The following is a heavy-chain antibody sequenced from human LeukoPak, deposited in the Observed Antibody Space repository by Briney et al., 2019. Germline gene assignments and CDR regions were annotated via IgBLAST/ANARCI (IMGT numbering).Heavy chain of an antibody. D-gene: IGHD6-6*01. Sequence: PSETLSLTCAVYGGSFSGYFWSWIRQPPGKGLEWIGEINHSGSTNYNPSLKSRVTVSVATSKNQFSLNVSSVTAADTAVYYWARAPWPRQLVHYYLDVWAKGTTVTVSS. CDR2: INHSGST. V-gene: IGHV4-34*01. CDR3: ARAPWPRQLVHYYLDV. J-gene: IGHJ6*03. CDR1: GGSFSGYF.